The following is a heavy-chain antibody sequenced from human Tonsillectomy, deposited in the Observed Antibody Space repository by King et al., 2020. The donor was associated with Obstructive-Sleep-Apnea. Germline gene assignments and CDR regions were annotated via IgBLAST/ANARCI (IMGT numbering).Heavy chain of an antibody. V-gene: IGHV3-33*06. CDR3: AKERAAPVPSFDL. Sequence: VQLVQSGGGVVQPGRSLRLSFAASGFTFSSYGMHWVRQAPGRGLEWVAIIWFDGINKYYGDSVKGRFTYSRDNSKNTLSLHLNSLRAEDTAVSYCAKERAAPVPSFDLWGQGTMVTVSS. CDR1: GFTFSSYG. J-gene: IGHJ3*01. D-gene: IGHD6-13*01. CDR2: IWFDGINK.